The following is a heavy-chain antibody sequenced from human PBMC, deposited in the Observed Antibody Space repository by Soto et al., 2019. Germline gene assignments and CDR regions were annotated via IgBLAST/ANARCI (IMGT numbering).Heavy chain of an antibody. CDR3: ASMVRGAPVGY. CDR2: IYSDGST. D-gene: IGHD3-10*01. CDR1: GLTVSGNY. J-gene: IGHJ4*02. V-gene: IGHV3-53*01. Sequence: LRLSCAASGLTVSGNYMSWVRQAPGKGLEWVSVIYSDGSTYYADSVKGRFTISKDNSRNTLYVEMNRLRAEDTAMYYCASMVRGAPVGYWGQGTLVTVSS.